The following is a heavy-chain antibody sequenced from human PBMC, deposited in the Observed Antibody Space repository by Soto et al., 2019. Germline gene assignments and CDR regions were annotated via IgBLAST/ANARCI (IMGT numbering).Heavy chain of an antibody. J-gene: IGHJ5*02. Sequence: SVKVSCKASGGTFSSYAISWVRQAPGQGLEWMGGIIPIFGTANYAQKFQGRVTITADESTSTAYMELSSLRSEDTAVYYCARDAFYYDSSGYYRGFDPWGQGTLVTVSS. CDR2: IIPIFGTA. V-gene: IGHV1-69*13. CDR1: GGTFSSYA. D-gene: IGHD3-22*01. CDR3: ARDAFYYDSSGYYRGFDP.